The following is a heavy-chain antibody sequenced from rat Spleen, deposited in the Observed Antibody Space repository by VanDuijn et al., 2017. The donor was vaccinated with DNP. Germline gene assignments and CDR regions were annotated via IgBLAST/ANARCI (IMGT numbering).Heavy chain of an antibody. V-gene: IGHV5S13*01. CDR2: IRTGGGNT. J-gene: IGHJ1*01. Sequence: EVQLVESGGGLVQPGRSLKLSCAASGFTFSNYGMAWVRQTPTKGLEWVASIRTGGGNTYYRDSVKGRFTISRDNAKSTLYLKMDSLRSEDTATYYCAKGGIDYGGYKPHWYFDFWGPGTMVTVSS. D-gene: IGHD1-11*01. CDR3: AKGGIDYGGYKPHWYFDF. CDR1: GFTFSNYG.